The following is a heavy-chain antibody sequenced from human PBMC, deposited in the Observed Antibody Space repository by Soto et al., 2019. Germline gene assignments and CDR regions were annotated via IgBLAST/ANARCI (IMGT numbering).Heavy chain of an antibody. CDR1: GGSISSYY. CDR3: AIVWVQLLRLWWIDP. CDR2: IYYSGST. V-gene: IGHV4-59*08. Sequence: SETLSLTCTVSGGSISSYYWSWIRQPPGKGLEWIGYIYYSGSTNYNPSLKSRVTISVDTSKNQFSLKLSSVTAADTAVYYCAIVWVQLLRLWWIDPRGQGTLVTVSS. D-gene: IGHD2-2*01. J-gene: IGHJ5*02.